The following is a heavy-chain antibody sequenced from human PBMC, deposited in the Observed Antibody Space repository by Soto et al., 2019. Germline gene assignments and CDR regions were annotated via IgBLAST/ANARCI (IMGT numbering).Heavy chain of an antibody. J-gene: IGHJ6*02. CDR2: IYYSGIT. CDR3: ARDRSSWYSWVGIDYYYYGMDV. CDR1: GGFISSYY. D-gene: IGHD6-13*01. Sequence: SETLSLTCPVSGGFISSYYLSWIRQPPGKGLEWIGYIYYSGITNYNPSLKSRVTISVDTPKNQFSLKLNSVTAADTAVYYCARDRSSWYSWVGIDYYYYGMDVWGQGTTVTVSS. V-gene: IGHV4-59*12.